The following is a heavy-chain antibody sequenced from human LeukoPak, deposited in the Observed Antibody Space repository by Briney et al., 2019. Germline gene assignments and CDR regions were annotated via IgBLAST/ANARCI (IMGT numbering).Heavy chain of an antibody. D-gene: IGHD3-3*01. CDR1: GGSVSDYY. J-gene: IGHJ4*02. CDR2: IYHTGST. Sequence: PSETLSLTCTISGGSVSDYYWSWIRQSPGKGLEWIGYIYHTGSTSYSPSLKSRVTISVDTSKNQFSLKLSSVTAADTAVYYCAREIYDFWSGYRYYFDYWGQGTLVTVSS. V-gene: IGHV4-59*02. CDR3: AREIYDFWSGYRYYFDY.